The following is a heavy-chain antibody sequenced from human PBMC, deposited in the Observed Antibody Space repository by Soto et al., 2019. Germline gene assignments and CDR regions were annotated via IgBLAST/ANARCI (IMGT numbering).Heavy chain of an antibody. V-gene: IGHV4-31*03. Sequence: QVQLQESGPGLVKPSQTLSLTCTVSGGSISSGGYYWSWIRQHPGKGLEWIGYIYYSGSTYYNPSLKSRVTISVDTSKNQFSLKLSSVTAADTAVYYCARDRVVVAAIEEYAFDIWGQGTMVTVSS. J-gene: IGHJ3*02. CDR3: ARDRVVVAAIEEYAFDI. CDR2: IYYSGST. CDR1: GGSISSGGYY. D-gene: IGHD2-15*01.